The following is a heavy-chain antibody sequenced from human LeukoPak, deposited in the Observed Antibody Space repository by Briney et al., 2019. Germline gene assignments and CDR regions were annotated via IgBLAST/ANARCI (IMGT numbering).Heavy chain of an antibody. CDR1: GYTFTSYG. CDR3: ARDIHDFWSGYYGY. CDR2: ISAYNGNT. V-gene: IGHV1-18*01. D-gene: IGHD3-3*01. J-gene: IGHJ4*02. Sequence: ASVKVSCKASGYTFTSYGISWVRQAPGQGLEWMGWISAYNGNTNYAQELQGRVTMTTDTSTSTAYMELRSLRSDDTAVYYCARDIHDFWSGYYGYWGQGTLVTVSS.